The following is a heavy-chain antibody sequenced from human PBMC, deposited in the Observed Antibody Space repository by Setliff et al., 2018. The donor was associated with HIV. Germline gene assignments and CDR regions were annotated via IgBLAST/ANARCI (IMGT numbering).Heavy chain of an antibody. D-gene: IGHD1-26*01. Sequence: ASVKVSCKASGYSFTAYYIHFVRQAPGQGLEWMGWIQTNSGGTKSAQKFQGRVTMTRDTSISTAYMELNSLTSDDTAVYYCARGRHSGTYEAFDIWGPGTMVTVSS. J-gene: IGHJ3*02. CDR3: ARGRHSGTYEAFDI. CDR2: IQTNSGGT. V-gene: IGHV1-2*02. CDR1: GYSFTAYY.